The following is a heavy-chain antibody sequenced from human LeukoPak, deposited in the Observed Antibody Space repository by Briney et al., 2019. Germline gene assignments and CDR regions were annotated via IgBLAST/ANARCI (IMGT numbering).Heavy chain of an antibody. CDR2: LRGNGDT. V-gene: IGHV3-23*01. CDR3: AKASWASNADAVL. CDR1: GFTFSSYA. J-gene: IGHJ4*02. D-gene: IGHD1-1*01. Sequence: GGSLRLSCAASGFTFSSYAMSWVREAPARGLEGVSSLRGNGDTFYADSVKGRFTLSRDESRNTVYLQLNNLRVEDTAVYYCAKASWASNADAVLWGQGTVVTVSS.